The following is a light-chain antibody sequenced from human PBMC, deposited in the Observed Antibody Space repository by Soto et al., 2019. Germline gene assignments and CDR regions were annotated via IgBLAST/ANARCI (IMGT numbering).Light chain of an antibody. CDR2: DVS. J-gene: IGLJ1*01. CDR3: SSYTSSSTLYV. V-gene: IGLV2-14*01. CDR1: SSDVGGYNY. Sequence: QSALIQPASVSGSPGQSITISCTGTSSDVGGYNYVSWYQQHPGKAPKFMIYDVSNRPSGVSNRFSGSKSGNTASLTISGLQAEDEADYYCSSYTSSSTLYVFGTGTKVTVL.